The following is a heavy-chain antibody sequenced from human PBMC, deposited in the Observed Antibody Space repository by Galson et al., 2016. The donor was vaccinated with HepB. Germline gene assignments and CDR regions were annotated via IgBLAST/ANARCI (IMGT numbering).Heavy chain of an antibody. V-gene: IGHV3-23*01. CDR2: ISRSGDSR. CDR1: GFTFSGYG. D-gene: IGHD3-16*01. J-gene: IGHJ6*04. Sequence: SLRLSCAASGFTFSGYGIHWVRQAPGKGLEVVSSISRSGDSRDYADSVKGRFTISRDNSRSMLFLEMNGLKAEDTGVYYCVRGSTTPDVWGKGTTVTVSS. CDR3: VRGSTTPDV.